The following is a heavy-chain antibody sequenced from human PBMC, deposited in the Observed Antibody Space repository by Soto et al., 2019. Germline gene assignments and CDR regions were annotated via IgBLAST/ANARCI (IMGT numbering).Heavy chain of an antibody. D-gene: IGHD1-1*01. CDR3: AKDPWNNWSGLFDP. V-gene: IGHV3-23*01. J-gene: IGHJ5*02. Sequence: GGSLRLSCVTSGFTFDDYAITWLRQAPGKGLEWVCSISSSGSDTRCAGSVKGRFTISRDSSQSTVYLQMNSLRDEDTAVYYCAKDPWNNWSGLFDPWGQGTLVTVSS. CDR2: ISSSGSDT. CDR1: GFTFDDYA.